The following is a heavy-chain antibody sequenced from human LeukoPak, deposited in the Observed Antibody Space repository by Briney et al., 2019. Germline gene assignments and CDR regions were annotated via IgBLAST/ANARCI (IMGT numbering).Heavy chain of an antibody. J-gene: IGHJ6*02. CDR1: GYTFNNYD. CDR3: ARSAEISGYWPKVVVDV. Sequence: ASVKVSCKASGYTFNNYDINWLRQASGQGLEWMGWMQPNTSKTGYAQNFQGRVTMTSNTSISTAYMEVSSLRSDDTAVYYCARSAEISGYWPKVVVDVWGQGTTVTVSS. D-gene: IGHD3-22*01. CDR2: MQPNTSKT. V-gene: IGHV1-8*01.